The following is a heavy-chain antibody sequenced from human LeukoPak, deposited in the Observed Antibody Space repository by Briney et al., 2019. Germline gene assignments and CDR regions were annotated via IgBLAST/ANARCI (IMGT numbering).Heavy chain of an antibody. J-gene: IGHJ3*02. CDR2: IWYDGSNK. V-gene: IGHV3-33*01. CDR3: ARDGHCSGGTCYYDAFDI. D-gene: IGHD2-15*01. CDR1: GFTFSSYG. Sequence: GRSLRLSCAASGFTFSSYGMHWVPQAPGKGLEWVAGIWYDGSNKHYVDSVKGRFTISRDNSKNTLYLQMNSLRAEDTTVYYCARDGHCSGGTCYYDAFDICGQGTMVTVSS.